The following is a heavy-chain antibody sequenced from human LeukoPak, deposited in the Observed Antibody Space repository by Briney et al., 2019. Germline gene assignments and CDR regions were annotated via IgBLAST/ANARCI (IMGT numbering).Heavy chain of an antibody. CDR2: ISYDGSNK. CDR1: GFIFDYYA. V-gene: IGHV3-30*18. Sequence: PGGSLRLSCAASGFIFDYYAMSWVRQAPGKGLEWVAVISYDGSNKYYADSVKGRFTISRDNSKNTLYLQMNSLRAEDTAVYYCAKGDSSGWCLSYWGQGTLVTVSS. D-gene: IGHD6-19*01. J-gene: IGHJ4*02. CDR3: AKGDSSGWCLSY.